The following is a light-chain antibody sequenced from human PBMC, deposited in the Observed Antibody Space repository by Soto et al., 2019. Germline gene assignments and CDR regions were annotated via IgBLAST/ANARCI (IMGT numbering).Light chain of an antibody. CDR3: QQDYNQGT. J-gene: IGKJ1*01. Sequence: PGERVTLSCRASQRVSSSYLTWYQQKPGQAPRLLIYGASTRATSIPARFSGSGSGTDFTLTISSLQPEDFAVYYCQQDYNQGTFGQGTKVEIK. V-gene: IGKV3D-7*01. CDR2: GAS. CDR1: QRVSSSY.